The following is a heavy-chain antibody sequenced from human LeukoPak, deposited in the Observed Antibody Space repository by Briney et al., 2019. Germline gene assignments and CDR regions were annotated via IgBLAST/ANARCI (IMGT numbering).Heavy chain of an antibody. J-gene: IGHJ5*02. CDR2: IIPIFGTA. V-gene: IGHV1-69*05. Sequence: ASVKVSCKASGGTFSSYAISWVRQAPGQGLEWMGGIIPIFGTANYAQKFQGRVTITTDESTSTAYMELSSLRSEDTAVYYCARERNPYYYDSSGYYRPPYNWFDPWGQGTLVTVSS. CDR1: GGTFSSYA. CDR3: ARERNPYYYDSSGYYRPPYNWFDP. D-gene: IGHD3-22*01.